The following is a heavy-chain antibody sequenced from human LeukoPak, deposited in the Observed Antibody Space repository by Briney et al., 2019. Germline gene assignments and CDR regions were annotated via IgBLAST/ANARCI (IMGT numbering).Heavy chain of an antibody. CDR1: GGSISSGSYY. V-gene: IGHV4-61*02. CDR2: IYTSGST. D-gene: IGHD6-19*01. CDR3: ARFDSFYGSGYYGGF. Sequence: SETLSLTCTVSGGSISSGSYYWSWIRQPAGKGLEWIGRIYTSGSTNYNPSLKSRVTISVDTSKNQFSLKLNSVTAADTAVYYCARFDSFYGSGYYGGFWGQGTLVTVSS. J-gene: IGHJ4*02.